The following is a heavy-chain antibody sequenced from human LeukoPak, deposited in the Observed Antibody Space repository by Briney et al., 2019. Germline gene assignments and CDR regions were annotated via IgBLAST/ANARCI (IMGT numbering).Heavy chain of an antibody. Sequence: GSLRLSCAASGFTFSSYAMHWVRQAPGKGLEWVAVISYDGSNKYYADSVKGRFTISRDNSKNTLYLQMNSLRAEDTAVYYCARDLRAVAGPFDYWGQGTLVTVSS. CDR1: GFTFSSYA. D-gene: IGHD6-19*01. CDR3: ARDLRAVAGPFDY. CDR2: ISYDGSNK. J-gene: IGHJ4*02. V-gene: IGHV3-30*04.